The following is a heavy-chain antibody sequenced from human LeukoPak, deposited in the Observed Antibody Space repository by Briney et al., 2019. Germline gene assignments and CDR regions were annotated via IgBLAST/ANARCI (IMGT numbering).Heavy chain of an antibody. D-gene: IGHD1-26*01. J-gene: IGHJ6*02. CDR1: GDSVSSNSAA. CDR3: TKSGSYQNYYCYGMDV. CDR2: TYYRSKWYN. Sequence: SQTLSLTCAISGDSVSSNSAAWNWIRQSPSRGLEWLGRTYYRSKWYNDYAVSVKSRITINPDTSKNQFSLQLNPVTPEDTAVYYCTKSGSYQNYYCYGMDVWGQGTTVTVSS. V-gene: IGHV6-1*01.